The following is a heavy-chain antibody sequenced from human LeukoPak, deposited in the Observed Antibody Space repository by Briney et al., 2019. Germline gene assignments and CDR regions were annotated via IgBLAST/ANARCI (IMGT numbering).Heavy chain of an antibody. CDR1: GYTFTSYC. Sequence: ASVKVSCKASGYTFTSYCMHWVRQAPGQGLEWMGWISAYNGNTNYAQKLQGRVTMTTDTSTSTAYMELRSLRSDDTAVYYCATYSGSPGGVDYWGQGTLVTVSS. V-gene: IGHV1-18*04. J-gene: IGHJ4*02. CDR3: ATYSGSPGGVDY. CDR2: ISAYNGNT. D-gene: IGHD1-26*01.